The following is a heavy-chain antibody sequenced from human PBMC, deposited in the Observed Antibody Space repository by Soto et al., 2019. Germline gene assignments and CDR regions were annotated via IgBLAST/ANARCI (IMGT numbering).Heavy chain of an antibody. V-gene: IGHV2-70*04. Sequence: GPTLVNPTQTLTLTCTFSGFSLSTSGMRVSWIRQPPGKALEWLARIDWDDDKFYSTSLKTRLAISKDTSKNQVVLTMTNMDPVDTATYYCARSPTPGWFDPWGQGTLVTVSS. CDR2: IDWDDDK. J-gene: IGHJ5*02. CDR3: ARSPTPGWFDP. CDR1: GFSLSTSGMR.